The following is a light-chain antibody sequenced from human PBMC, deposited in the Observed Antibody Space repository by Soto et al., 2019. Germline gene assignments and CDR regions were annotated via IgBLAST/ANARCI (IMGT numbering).Light chain of an antibody. Sequence: QSVLTQPPSVSAAPGQKVTISCSGSSSNIESTYVSWYQHLPGTAPKLLIYDNNKRPSGIPDRFSGSKSGTSATLGITGLQTGDEADYYCGTWDDSLFSVVFGPGTKLTVL. CDR3: GTWDDSLFSVV. CDR1: SSNIESTY. V-gene: IGLV1-51*01. CDR2: DNN. J-gene: IGLJ1*01.